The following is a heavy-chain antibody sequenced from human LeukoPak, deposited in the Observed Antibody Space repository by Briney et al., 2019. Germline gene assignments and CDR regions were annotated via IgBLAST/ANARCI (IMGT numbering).Heavy chain of an antibody. CDR1: GGCISSYY. J-gene: IGHJ5*02. D-gene: IGHD3-22*01. V-gene: IGHV4-59*01. CDR3: ARYTPYYYYDSRGYPKSWFDP. Sequence: SETLSLTCTVSGGCISSYYWSWIRQPPGKGLEWIGYIYYSGSTNYNPSLKSRVTISVDTSKNQFSLKLSSVTAADTAVYYCARYTPYYYYDSRGYPKSWFDPWGQGTLVTVSS. CDR2: IYYSGST.